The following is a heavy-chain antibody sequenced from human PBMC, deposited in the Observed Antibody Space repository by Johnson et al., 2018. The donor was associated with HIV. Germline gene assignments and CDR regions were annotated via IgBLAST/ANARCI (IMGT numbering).Heavy chain of an antibody. D-gene: IGHD6-13*01. J-gene: IGHJ3*02. CDR1: GFTVSGSA. CDR3: AREKGAKGSSPSAFDI. CDR2: IKPDGSET. Sequence: VKLVESGGGLVQPGRSLKLSCAASGFTVSGSAMHWVRQASGKGLETVANIKPDGSETYYVESVKGRFSVSRDNAKNSLYLQMISLRVEDTAVYYCAREKGAKGSSPSAFDIWGQGTMVTVSS. V-gene: IGHV3-7*01.